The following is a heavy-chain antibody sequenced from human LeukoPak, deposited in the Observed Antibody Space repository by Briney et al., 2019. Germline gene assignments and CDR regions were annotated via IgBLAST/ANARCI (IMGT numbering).Heavy chain of an antibody. J-gene: IGHJ4*02. CDR2: INPNSGGT. V-gene: IGHV1-2*02. D-gene: IGHD2-21*02. CDR3: ARAPYCGGDCYSDY. Sequence: WINPNSGGTNYAQKFQGRVTMTRDTSISTAYMELSRLRSDDTAVYYCARAPYCGGDCYSDYWGQGTLVTVSS.